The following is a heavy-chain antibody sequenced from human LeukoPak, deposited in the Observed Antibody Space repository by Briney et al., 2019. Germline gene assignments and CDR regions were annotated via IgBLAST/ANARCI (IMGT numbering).Heavy chain of an antibody. Sequence: SETLSLTCTVSSGSISTYYWSWIRQPPGKGLEWIGYIYYSGSTNYNPSLKSRVTISVDTSKNQFSLKLSSVTAADTAVYYCARNPPGYSGYDFAFDIWGQGTIVTVSS. V-gene: IGHV4-59*01. J-gene: IGHJ3*02. CDR1: SGSISTYY. D-gene: IGHD5-12*01. CDR3: ARNPPGYSGYDFAFDI. CDR2: IYYSGST.